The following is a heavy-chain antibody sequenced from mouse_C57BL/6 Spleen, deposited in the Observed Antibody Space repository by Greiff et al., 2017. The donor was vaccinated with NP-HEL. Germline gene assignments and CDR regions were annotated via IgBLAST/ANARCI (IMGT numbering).Heavy chain of an antibody. CDR3: ARHEGDYYGSSYEGAMDY. CDR2: IWSDGST. D-gene: IGHD1-1*01. CDR1: GFSLTSYG. J-gene: IGHJ4*01. V-gene: IGHV2-6-1*01. Sequence: QVQLQQSGPGLVAPSPSLSITCTVSGFSLTSYGVHWVRQPPGKGLEWLVVIWSDGSTTYNSALKSRLSISKDNSKSQVFLKMNSLQTDDTAMYYCARHEGDYYGSSYEGAMDYWGQGTSVTVSS.